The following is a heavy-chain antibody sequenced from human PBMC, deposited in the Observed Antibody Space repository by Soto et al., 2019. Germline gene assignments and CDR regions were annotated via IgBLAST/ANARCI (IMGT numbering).Heavy chain of an antibody. Sequence: QVQLVQSGAEVKKPGASVKVSCKASGYTFTNYGISWVRQAPGHGLEWMGWISAYNGHTNYAQKLQGRVTMTTDTSTKTAYMELRSLRSDDTAVYYCSRLKIVGVVAATRKGYDYGMAVCGQGPKVTVSS. CDR2: ISAYNGHT. CDR3: SRLKIVGVVAATRKGYDYGMAV. V-gene: IGHV1-18*01. J-gene: IGHJ6*02. CDR1: GYTFTNYG. D-gene: IGHD2-15*01.